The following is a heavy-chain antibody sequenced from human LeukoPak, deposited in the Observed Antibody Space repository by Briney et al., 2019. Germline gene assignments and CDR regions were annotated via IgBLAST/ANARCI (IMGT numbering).Heavy chain of an antibody. D-gene: IGHD3-10*01. Sequence: ASVKVSCKVSGYSLSELSMHWVRQTPGKGLEWMGGLDPEDGETIYAQKLQGRVTMTEDTSTDTAYMELRSLSSDDTALYYCAIDPAMIRGSIVSKWGQGTLVIVSS. J-gene: IGHJ4*02. CDR1: GYSLSELS. CDR2: LDPEDGET. V-gene: IGHV1-24*01. CDR3: AIDPAMIRGSIVSK.